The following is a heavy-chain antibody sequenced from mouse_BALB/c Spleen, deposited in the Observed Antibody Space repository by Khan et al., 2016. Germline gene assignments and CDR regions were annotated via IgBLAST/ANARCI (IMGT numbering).Heavy chain of an antibody. CDR3: TRYDYDGSWFAY. D-gene: IGHD2-4*01. CDR1: GFTFSNYW. CDR2: IGLKSNNYET. Sequence: EVKLEESGGGLVQPGGSMKLSCVASGFTFSNYWMNWVRQSPEKGLEWVAEIGLKSNNYETHYAESVKGRFTVSRDDSKSSVYLQMNNLRAEDTGIDYGTRYDYDGSWFAYWGQGTLVTVSA. V-gene: IGHV6-6*02. J-gene: IGHJ3*01.